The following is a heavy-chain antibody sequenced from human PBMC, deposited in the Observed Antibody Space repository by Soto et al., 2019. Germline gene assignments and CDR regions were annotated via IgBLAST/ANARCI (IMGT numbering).Heavy chain of an antibody. J-gene: IGHJ4*02. CDR3: AKPRSPFSSSYMDY. Sequence: LRLDCATSGFTFRDFYMSWVRQAPGKGPEWVSYISDDGYTIYYEDSVKRRFTISRDNAENSLYLQMNNLRAEDTAFYYCAKPRSPFSSSYMDYWAQGTLVTVSS. CDR2: ISDDGYTI. V-gene: IGHV3-11*01. D-gene: IGHD3-22*01. CDR1: GFTFRDFY.